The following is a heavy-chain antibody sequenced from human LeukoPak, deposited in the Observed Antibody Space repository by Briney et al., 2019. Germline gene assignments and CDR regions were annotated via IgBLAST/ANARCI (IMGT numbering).Heavy chain of an antibody. D-gene: IGHD1-26*01. V-gene: IGHV4-61*08. CDR3: GRDGWGGARGGGGFDY. CDR1: GGSVSSAGYY. J-gene: IGHJ4*02. Sequence: PSETLSLTCTVSGGSVSSAGYYWSWIRQPPGKGLEWIGYIYYSGSTKYNPSLKSRVTISVDTSENQFSLKLSSVTAADTAVYYWGRDGWGGARGGGGFDYWGQGTLVTVSS. CDR2: IYYSGST.